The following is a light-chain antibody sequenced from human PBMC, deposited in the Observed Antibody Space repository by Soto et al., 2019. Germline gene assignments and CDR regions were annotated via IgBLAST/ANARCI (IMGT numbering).Light chain of an antibody. V-gene: IGLV2-14*01. CDR2: EVT. CDR1: RSNIGHNY. CDR3: SSYSSSSTLV. J-gene: IGLJ2*01. Sequence: QSVLTQPPSVSAAPGQKVTISCSGSRSNIGHNYVSWYQHLPGKAPKLMIYEVTNRPSGVSNRFSGSKSGNTASLTISGLQAEDEAEYYCSSYSSSSTLVFGGGTKLTVL.